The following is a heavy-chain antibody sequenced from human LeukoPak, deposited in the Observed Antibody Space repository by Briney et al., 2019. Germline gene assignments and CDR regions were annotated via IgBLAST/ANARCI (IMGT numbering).Heavy chain of an antibody. CDR1: GFPFSNYW. CDR2: VNGDGSAT. D-gene: IGHD1/OR15-1a*01. CDR3: ARETTYYYGMDV. J-gene: IGHJ6*02. Sequence: GGSLRLSCAASGFPFSNYWMHWVRQAPGKGLMWVSRVNGDGSATNYADSVKGRFTISRDTAKNTLYLQMNSLGAEDTAVYYCARETTYYYGMDVWGQGTTVTVSS. V-gene: IGHV3-74*01.